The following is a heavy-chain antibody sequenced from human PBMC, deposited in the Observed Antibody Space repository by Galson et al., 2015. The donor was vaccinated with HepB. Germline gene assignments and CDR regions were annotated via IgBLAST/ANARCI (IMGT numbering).Heavy chain of an antibody. J-gene: IGHJ4*02. CDR3: ASGYCSSTSCYADYYFDY. V-gene: IGHV3-21*01. D-gene: IGHD2-2*03. Sequence: SLRLSCAASGFTFSSYSMNWVRQAPGKGLEWVSSIISSSSYIYYADSVKGRFTISRDNAKNSLYLQMNSLRAEDTAVYYCASGYCSSTSCYADYYFDYWGQGTLVTVSS. CDR1: GFTFSSYS. CDR2: IISSSSYI.